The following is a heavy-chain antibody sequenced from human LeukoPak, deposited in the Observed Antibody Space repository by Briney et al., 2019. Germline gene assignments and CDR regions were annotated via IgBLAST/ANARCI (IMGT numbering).Heavy chain of an antibody. CDR2: IYTSGST. J-gene: IGHJ5*02. CDR1: GGSISSSTYY. CDR3: ARDQTKLGANDNWFAP. Sequence: SETLSLTCTVSGGSISSSTYYWSWIRQPAGKGLEWIGRIYTSGSTSYNPSLESRVTMSVDTSKNQLSLKLTSVTAADTAVYFCARDQTKLGANDNWFAPWGQGTLVTVSS. V-gene: IGHV4-61*02. D-gene: IGHD1-26*01.